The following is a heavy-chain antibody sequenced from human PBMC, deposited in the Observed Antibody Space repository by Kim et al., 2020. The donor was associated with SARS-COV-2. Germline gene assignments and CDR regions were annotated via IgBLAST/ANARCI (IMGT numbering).Heavy chain of an antibody. D-gene: IGHD2-15*01. CDR2: IIPIFGTT. J-gene: IGHJ6*02. Sequence: SVKVSGKASGGTFSQYGISWVRQAPGQGLEWMGAIIPIFGTTHYAPKFQGRVTITADEFTNTANMELTSLTSGDTAVYYCARDRGSLSGMDVWGQGTTVTVTS. V-gene: IGHV1-69*13. CDR3: ARDRGSLSGMDV. CDR1: GGTFSQYG.